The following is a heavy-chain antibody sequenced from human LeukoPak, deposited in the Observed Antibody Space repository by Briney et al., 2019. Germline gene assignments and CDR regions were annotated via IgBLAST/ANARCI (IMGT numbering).Heavy chain of an antibody. CDR1: GGSISSHY. CDR3: ARDGDGYNSWFDP. D-gene: IGHD5-24*01. CDR2: LFYSGGT. J-gene: IGHJ5*02. Sequence: SETLSLTCTVSGGSISSHYWIWIRQPPGKALEWIGYLFYSGGTKYNPSLKSRAAISIGTSKNQFSLKLTSVTAADTAVYYCARDGDGYNSWFDPWGQGTLVTVSS. V-gene: IGHV4-59*11.